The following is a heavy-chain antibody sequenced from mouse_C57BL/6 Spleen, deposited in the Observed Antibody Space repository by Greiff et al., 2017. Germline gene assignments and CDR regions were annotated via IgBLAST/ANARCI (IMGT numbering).Heavy chain of an antibody. CDR3: ARRYYGSSLDYYAMDY. CDR2: IFPGSGST. J-gene: IGHJ4*01. V-gene: IGHV1-75*01. Sequence: VKLMESGPELVKPGASVKISCKASGYTFTDYYINWVKQRPGQGLEWIGWIFPGSGSTYYNEKFKGKATLTVDKSSSTAYMLLSSLTSEDSAVYFCARRYYGSSLDYYAMDYWGQGTSVTVSS. D-gene: IGHD1-1*01. CDR1: GYTFTDYY.